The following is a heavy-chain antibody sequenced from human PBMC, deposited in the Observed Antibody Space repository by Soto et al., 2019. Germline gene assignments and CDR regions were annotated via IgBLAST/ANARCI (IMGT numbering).Heavy chain of an antibody. Sequence: PSGTXSLTCTVSGFSIIISRDYLCWIRQPPGKGLEWIGSIFYSGSTYHNPSLKSRVTIYVDTSKNQFSLKLSSVTAADTAVYYCARKPNARLDAFDIWGQGTMV. D-gene: IGHD7-27*01. J-gene: IGHJ3*02. CDR3: ARKPNARLDAFDI. CDR2: IFYSGST. V-gene: IGHV4-39*01. CDR1: GFSIIISRDY.